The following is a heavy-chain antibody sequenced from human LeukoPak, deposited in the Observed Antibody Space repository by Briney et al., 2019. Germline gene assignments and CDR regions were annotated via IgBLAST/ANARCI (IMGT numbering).Heavy chain of an antibody. V-gene: IGHV4-34*01. Sequence: SETLSLTCAVYGGSFSDYYWSWIRQPPGKGLEWIGEINHSGSTNYNPSLKSRVTISVDTSKNQFSLKLSSVTAADTAVYYCARRAGYYYDSSGYYPNWGQGTLVTVSS. CDR3: ARRAGYYYDSSGYYPN. CDR1: GGSFSDYY. J-gene: IGHJ4*02. CDR2: INHSGST. D-gene: IGHD3-22*01.